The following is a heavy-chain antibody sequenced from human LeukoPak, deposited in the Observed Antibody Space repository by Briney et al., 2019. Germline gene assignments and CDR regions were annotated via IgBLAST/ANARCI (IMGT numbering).Heavy chain of an antibody. Sequence: ASVKVSCKASGGTFSNYAITWVRQAPGQGLEGMGGVMPLFDTANYAQKLQGRVTITADKSTSTAYIELSSLRSEDTAVYYCASEPPFYDILTAYSPYPWGQGTLVTVSS. CDR2: VMPLFDTA. D-gene: IGHD3-9*01. J-gene: IGHJ5*02. CDR1: GGTFSNYA. V-gene: IGHV1-69*06. CDR3: ASEPPFYDILTAYSPYP.